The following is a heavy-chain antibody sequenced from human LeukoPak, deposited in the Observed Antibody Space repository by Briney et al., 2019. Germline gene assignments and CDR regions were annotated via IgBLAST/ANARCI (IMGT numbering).Heavy chain of an antibody. V-gene: IGHV3-21*01. CDR2: ISSSSSYI. J-gene: IGHJ4*02. D-gene: IGHD3-10*01. Sequence: GGSLRLSCSASGFTFSTYWMSWVRQAPGKGLEWVSSISSSSSYINYADSVKGRFTISRDNAKNSLYLQMNSLRAEDTAVYYCARDVGYFDYWGQGTLVTVSS. CDR3: ARDVGYFDY. CDR1: GFTFSTYW.